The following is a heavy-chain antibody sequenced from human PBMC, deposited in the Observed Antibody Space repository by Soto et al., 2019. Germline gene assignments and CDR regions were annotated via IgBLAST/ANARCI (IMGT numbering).Heavy chain of an antibody. Sequence: QVQLVEYGGGVVKPGRCLRLSCAASGFTFSSYGMHWVRQAPGNGLEWVAVISYDGSNKYYADSVKGRFNISRDNSKQTLELQMNRQRADATAVYYCDKHSSTAKLAPQSIDYWGHGTLLGVSA. CDR1: GFTFSSYG. J-gene: IGHJ4*01. CDR2: ISYDGSNK. V-gene: IGHV3-30*03. CDR3: DKHSSTAKLAPQSIDY. D-gene: IGHD6-13*01.